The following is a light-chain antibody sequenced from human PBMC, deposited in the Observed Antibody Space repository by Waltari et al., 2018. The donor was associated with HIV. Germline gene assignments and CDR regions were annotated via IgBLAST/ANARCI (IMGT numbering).Light chain of an antibody. V-gene: IGLV2-8*01. Sequence: QSALTQPPSASGSPGQSVTISCTGTSSDVGGPKNVSWYQQHPVKAPKLMIYEVNKRPSGVPDRFSGSKSANTASLTVSGLQADDEADYYCNSYAGSNNWVFGGGTKLTVL. J-gene: IGLJ3*02. CDR3: NSYAGSNNWV. CDR1: SSDVGGPKN. CDR2: EVN.